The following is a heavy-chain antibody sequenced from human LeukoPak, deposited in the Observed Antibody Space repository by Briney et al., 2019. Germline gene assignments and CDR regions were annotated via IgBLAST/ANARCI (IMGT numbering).Heavy chain of an antibody. CDR2: IIPIFGTA. V-gene: IGHV1-69*05. CDR3: ARARIMTNHPPHDLNWFDP. Sequence: ASVKVSYKASGGTFSSYAISWVRQAPGQGLEWMGGIIPIFGTANYAQKFQGRVTITTDESTSTAYMELSSLRPEDTAVYYCARARIMTNHPPHDLNWFDPWGQGTLVTVTS. D-gene: IGHD1-14*01. J-gene: IGHJ5*02. CDR1: GGTFSSYA.